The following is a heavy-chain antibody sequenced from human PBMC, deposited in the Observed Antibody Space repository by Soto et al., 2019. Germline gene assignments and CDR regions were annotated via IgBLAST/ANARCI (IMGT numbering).Heavy chain of an antibody. CDR1: GYTFTGYY. D-gene: IGHD2-2*01. V-gene: IGHV1-2*04. CDR2: INPNSGGT. Sequence: ASVKVSCKASGYTFTGYYMHWVRQAPGQGLEWMGWINPNSGGTNYAQKFQGWVTMTRDTSISTAYMELGRLRSDDTAVYYCARDMKEYQLLSGHLNWLDPWGQGTLVTVSS. J-gene: IGHJ5*02. CDR3: ARDMKEYQLLSGHLNWLDP.